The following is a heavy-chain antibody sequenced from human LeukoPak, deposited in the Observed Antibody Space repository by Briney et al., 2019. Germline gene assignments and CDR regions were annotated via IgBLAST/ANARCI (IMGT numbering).Heavy chain of an antibody. V-gene: IGHV4-39*01. CDR2: IYYSGST. CDR1: GGSISSSSYY. J-gene: IGHJ6*03. D-gene: IGHD2-2*01. CDR3: VGYCSSTSCPYSYYYRDV. Sequence: SETLSLTCTDSGGSISSSSYYWGWIRQPPGKGLEWIGSIYYSGSTYYNPSLKSRVTISVDTSKNQFSLKLSSVTAATTVVYYCVGYCSSTSCPYSYYYRDVWGKGTRVTVSS.